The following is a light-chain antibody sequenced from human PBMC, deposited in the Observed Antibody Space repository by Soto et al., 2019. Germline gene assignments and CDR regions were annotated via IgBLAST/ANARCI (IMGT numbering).Light chain of an antibody. CDR1: SSDVGKYDY. Sequence: QSVLTQPPSASGSPGQSVTISCTGTSSDVGKYDYVSWFQHHPGKAPKLIIYEVSHRPAGVSNRFSGSKSGNTASLTISGLQAEDEADYYCSSYTTDSRLFGTGTKVTVL. CDR2: EVS. J-gene: IGLJ1*01. V-gene: IGLV2-14*01. CDR3: SSYTTDSRL.